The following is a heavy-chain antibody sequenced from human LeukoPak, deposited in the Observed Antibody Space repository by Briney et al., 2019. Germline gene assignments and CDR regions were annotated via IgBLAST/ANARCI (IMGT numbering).Heavy chain of an antibody. V-gene: IGHV1-18*01. Sequence: GASVKVSCKASGYTFTSYGISWVRQAPGQGLEWMGWISAYNGNTNYAQKLQGRVTMTTDTSTSTAYMELRSLRSDDTAVYYCAREEQQLPDLHYFDYWGQGTLVTVSS. J-gene: IGHJ4*02. CDR2: ISAYNGNT. CDR3: AREEQQLPDLHYFDY. CDR1: GYTFTSYG. D-gene: IGHD6-13*01.